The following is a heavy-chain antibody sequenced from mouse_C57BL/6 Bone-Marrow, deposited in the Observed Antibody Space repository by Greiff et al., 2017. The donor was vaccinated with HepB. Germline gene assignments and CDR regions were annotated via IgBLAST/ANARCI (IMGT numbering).Heavy chain of an antibody. V-gene: IGHV1-55*01. Sequence: VQLQQPGAELVKPGASVKMSCKASGYTFTSYWITWVKQRPGQGLEWIGDIYPGSGSTNYNEKFKSKATLTVDTSSSTAYMQLSSLTSEDSAVYYCARYGYYGSSFYYAMDYWGQGTSVTVSP. CDR3: ARYGYYGSSFYYAMDY. CDR2: IYPGSGST. J-gene: IGHJ4*01. D-gene: IGHD1-1*01. CDR1: GYTFTSYW.